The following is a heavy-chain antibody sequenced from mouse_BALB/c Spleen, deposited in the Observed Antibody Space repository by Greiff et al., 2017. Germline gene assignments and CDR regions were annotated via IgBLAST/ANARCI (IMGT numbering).Heavy chain of an antibody. D-gene: IGHD1-1*01. CDR2: IDPENGDT. V-gene: IGHV14-4*02. CDR1: GFNIKDYY. J-gene: IGHJ3*01. Sequence: VQLQQSGAELVRSGASVKLSCTASGFNIKDYYMHWVKQRPEQGLEWIGWIDPENGDTEYAPKFQGKATMTADTSSNTAYLQLSSLTSEDTAVYYCNEGRYGSSFAWFAYWGQGTLVTVSA. CDR3: NEGRYGSSFAWFAY.